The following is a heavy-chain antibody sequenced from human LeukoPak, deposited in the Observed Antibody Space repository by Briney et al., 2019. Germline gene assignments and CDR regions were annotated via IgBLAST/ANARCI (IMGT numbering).Heavy chain of an antibody. J-gene: IGHJ4*02. CDR3: ARGLEEGYYFDS. CDR1: GGSINDYY. CDR2: VNPSGST. Sequence: PSETLSLTCAVYGGSINDYYWSWIRQPPGKGLEWIGEVNPSGSTNSKPSLRSRVMITVDTSKNQISLTLTSVTAADTAVYYCARGLEEGYYFDSWGQGTLVTVSS. V-gene: IGHV4-34*01.